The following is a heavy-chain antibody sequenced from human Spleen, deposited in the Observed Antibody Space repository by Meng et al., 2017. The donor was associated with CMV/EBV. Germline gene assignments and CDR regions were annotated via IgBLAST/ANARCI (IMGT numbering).Heavy chain of an antibody. CDR2: ISHSGST. V-gene: IGHV4-4*02. CDR3: ARESYGYIDY. J-gene: IGHJ4*02. CDR1: GDSISSTNW. Sequence: SETLSLTCSVSGDSISSTNWWSWVRQPPGKGLEWIGEISHSGSTNYNPSLKSRVTISVDKSKNQFSLKLSSVTAADTAVYYCARESYGYIDYWGQGTLVTVSS. D-gene: IGHD5-18*01.